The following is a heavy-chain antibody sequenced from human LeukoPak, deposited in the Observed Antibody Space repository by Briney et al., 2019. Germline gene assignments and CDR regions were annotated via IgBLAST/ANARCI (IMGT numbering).Heavy chain of an antibody. CDR2: IKQDGSEK. D-gene: IGHD2-2*01. J-gene: IGHJ6*03. CDR1: GFTFSSYW. Sequence: PGGSLRLSCAASGFTFSSYWMSWVRQAPGKGLEWVANIKQDGSEKYYVDSVKGRFTISRDNAKNSLYLQMNSLRAEDTAVYYCARDIVVVPAAKPPYYYYYMDVWGKGTTVTVSS. CDR3: ARDIVVVPAAKPPYYYYYMDV. V-gene: IGHV3-7*01.